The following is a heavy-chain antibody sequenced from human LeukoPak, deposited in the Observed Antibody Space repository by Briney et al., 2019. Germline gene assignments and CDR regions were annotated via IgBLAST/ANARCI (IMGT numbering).Heavy chain of an antibody. CDR2: IYYSGGT. CDR1: GGSISSSSYY. J-gene: IGHJ6*03. CDR3: ARLRCGYSGYDYGYYYYMDV. D-gene: IGHD5-12*01. Sequence: PSETLSLTCTVSGGSISSSSYYWGWIRQPPGKGLEWIGSIYYSGGTYYNPSLKSRVTISVDTSKKQFSLKLSSVTAADTAVYYCARLRCGYSGYDYGYYYYMDVWGKGTTVTVSS. V-gene: IGHV4-39*01.